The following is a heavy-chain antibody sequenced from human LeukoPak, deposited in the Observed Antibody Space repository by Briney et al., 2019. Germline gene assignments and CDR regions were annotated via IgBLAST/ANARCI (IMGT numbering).Heavy chain of an antibody. CDR1: GYSFSGYY. J-gene: IGHJ4*02. CDR3: ARSEWLVRENDY. CDR2: INPNSGGT. D-gene: IGHD6-19*01. Sequence: ASVKVSCKASGYSFSGYYMHWVRQAPGQGLEWVGWINPNSGGTNYAQKFQGRVTMTRDTSISTAYMELSGLRSDDTAVYYCARSEWLVRENDYWGQGTPVTVSS. V-gene: IGHV1-2*02.